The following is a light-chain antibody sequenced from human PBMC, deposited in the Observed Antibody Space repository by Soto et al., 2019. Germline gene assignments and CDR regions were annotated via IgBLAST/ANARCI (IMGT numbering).Light chain of an antibody. V-gene: IGLV2-8*01. Sequence: QSVLTQPPSASGSPGQSVTISCAGASSDVGTYDFVSWYQPHPGKAPKLMIYEVTKRPSGVPDPFSGSRSGNTASLTVSGLQAEDEADYYCTSDAGSNNFDVFGTGTKATVL. CDR1: SSDVGTYDF. CDR3: TSDAGSNNFDV. J-gene: IGLJ1*01. CDR2: EVT.